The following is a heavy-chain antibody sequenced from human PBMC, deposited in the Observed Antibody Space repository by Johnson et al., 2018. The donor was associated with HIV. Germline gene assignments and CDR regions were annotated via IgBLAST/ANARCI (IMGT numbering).Heavy chain of an antibody. D-gene: IGHD3-3*01. CDR3: AKGIYDFWGGYLLDAFDM. V-gene: IGHV3-23*04. Sequence: VKLVESGGGLVQPGGSLRLSCAASGFTFSSYAMSWVRQAPGKGLEWVSAISGSGGSTYYADSVKGRITIYRDNSKNTLYLQMSSLRVEDTAVYYCAKGIYDFWGGYLLDAFDMWGQGTMVTVSS. CDR1: GFTFSSYA. J-gene: IGHJ3*02. CDR2: ISGSGGST.